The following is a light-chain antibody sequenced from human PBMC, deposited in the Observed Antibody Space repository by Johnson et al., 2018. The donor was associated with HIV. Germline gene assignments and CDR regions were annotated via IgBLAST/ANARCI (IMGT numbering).Light chain of an antibody. Sequence: QSVLTQPPSVSAAPGQKVIISCSGSSSNIVNNYVSWYQQLPGTAPKLLIYDNNKRPSGIPDRFSGSKSGTSATLGITGLQTGDEADYYCGTWDSSLSAEVVGTGTEVTVL. J-gene: IGLJ1*01. CDR3: GTWDSSLSAEV. CDR1: SSNIVNNY. V-gene: IGLV1-51*01. CDR2: DNN.